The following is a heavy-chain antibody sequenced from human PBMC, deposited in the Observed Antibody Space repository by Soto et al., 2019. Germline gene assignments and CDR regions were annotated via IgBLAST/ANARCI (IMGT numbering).Heavy chain of an antibody. CDR1: GGSFSGYY. D-gene: IGHD3-9*01. CDR2: INHSGST. CDR3: ARAGGRDWPKKYYFDY. J-gene: IGHJ4*02. V-gene: IGHV4-34*01. Sequence: SETLSLTCAVYGGSFSGYYWSWIRQPPGKGLEWIGEINHSGSTNYNPSLKSRVTISVDTSKNQFSLKLSSMTAADTAVYYCARAGGRDWPKKYYFDYWGQGTLVTVSS.